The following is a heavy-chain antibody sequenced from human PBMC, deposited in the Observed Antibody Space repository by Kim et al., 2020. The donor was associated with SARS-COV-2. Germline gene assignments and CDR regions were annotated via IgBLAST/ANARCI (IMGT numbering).Heavy chain of an antibody. V-gene: IGHV1-3*01. CDR3: ARRCMGSGGSCSPLNTAMVPLDY. CDR2: INVGNGNT. CDR1: GYTFTSHA. D-gene: IGHD2-15*01. Sequence: ASVKVSCKASGYTFTSHAMHWVRQAPGQRLEWMGWINVGNGNTKYSQNLQGRVTITRDTSASTAYMELSSLRSEDTAVYYCARRCMGSGGSCSPLNTAMVPLDYWGQGTLVTVSS. J-gene: IGHJ4*02.